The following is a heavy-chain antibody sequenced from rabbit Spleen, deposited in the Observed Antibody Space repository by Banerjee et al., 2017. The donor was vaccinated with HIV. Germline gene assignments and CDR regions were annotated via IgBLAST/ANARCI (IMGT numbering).Heavy chain of an antibody. J-gene: IGHJ4*01. CDR2: MHTSSGST. Sequence: QQQLEESGGGLVKPGGTLTLTCKASGIDFSTYYYICWVRQAPGKGLEWIACMHTSSGSTYYASWAKGRFTISKTSSTTVTLQMTSLTVADTATYFCARDGAGGSYFALWGPGTLVTVS. CDR1: GIDFSTYYY. V-gene: IGHV1S45*01. CDR3: ARDGAGGSYFAL. D-gene: IGHD8-1*01.